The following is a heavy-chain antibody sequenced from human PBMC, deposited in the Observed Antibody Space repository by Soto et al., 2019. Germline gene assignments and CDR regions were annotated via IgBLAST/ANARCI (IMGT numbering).Heavy chain of an antibody. D-gene: IGHD6-6*01. J-gene: IGHJ5*02. CDR2: ISGSGGST. Sequence: GGSLRLSCAASGFTFSSYAMSWVRQAPGKGLEWVSAISGSGGSTYYADSVKGRFTISRDNSKNTLYLQMNSLRAEDTAVYYCAKDRASIAARPNWFDPWGQGTLVTVSS. V-gene: IGHV3-23*01. CDR1: GFTFSSYA. CDR3: AKDRASIAARPNWFDP.